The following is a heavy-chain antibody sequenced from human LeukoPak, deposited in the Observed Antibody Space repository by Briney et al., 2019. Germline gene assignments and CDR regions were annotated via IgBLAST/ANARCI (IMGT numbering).Heavy chain of an antibody. Sequence: SETLSLTCTVSGYSISSGYYWGWIRQPPGKGLEWIGSIYHTGSTYYNPSLKSRVTTSVDTSKNHFSLKLTSVTAADTAVYYCARSTMVRGERLGKIDYWGQGTLVTVSS. J-gene: IGHJ4*02. CDR1: GYSISSGYY. CDR2: IYHTGST. V-gene: IGHV4-38-2*02. CDR3: ARSTMVRGERLGKIDY. D-gene: IGHD3-10*01.